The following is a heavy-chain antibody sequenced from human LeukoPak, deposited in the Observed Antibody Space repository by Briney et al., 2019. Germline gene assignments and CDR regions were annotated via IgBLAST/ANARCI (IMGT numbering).Heavy chain of an antibody. CDR1: GGSISSYY. Sequence: PSETLSLTCTVSGGSISSYYWSWIRQPPGKGLEWIGYIYYSGSTNYNPSLKSRVTISVDTSKNQFSLKLSSVTAADTAVYHCASWGGSPPDYWGQGTLVTVSS. V-gene: IGHV4-59*08. CDR3: ASWGGSPPDY. CDR2: IYYSGST. J-gene: IGHJ4*02. D-gene: IGHD2-15*01.